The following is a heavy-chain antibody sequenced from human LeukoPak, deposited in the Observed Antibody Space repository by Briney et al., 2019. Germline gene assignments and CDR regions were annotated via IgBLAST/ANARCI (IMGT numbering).Heavy chain of an antibody. Sequence: GGSLRLSCAASGFTVSSNYMSWVRQAPGKGLEWVSGIHSGGSTYYADSAKGRFTISRHNSKNTLYLQMNSLRVEDTAVYYGARATDHDSNYDYYGMDVWGQGTTVTVSS. CDR1: GFTVSSNY. CDR2: IHSGGST. J-gene: IGHJ6*02. V-gene: IGHV3-53*04. CDR3: ARATDHDSNYDYYGMDV. D-gene: IGHD4-11*01.